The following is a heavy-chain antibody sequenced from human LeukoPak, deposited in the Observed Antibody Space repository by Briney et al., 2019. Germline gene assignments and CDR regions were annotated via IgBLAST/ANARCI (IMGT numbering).Heavy chain of an antibody. Sequence: GASVKVSCKASGYTFTSYAMNWVRQAPGQGLEWMGWINTNTGNPTYAQGFTGRFVFSLDTSVSTAYLQISSLKAEDTAVYYCARDRVAQLWSYDAFDIWGQGTMVTVSS. D-gene: IGHD5-18*01. CDR1: GYTFTSYA. CDR3: ARDRVAQLWSYDAFDI. CDR2: INTNTGNP. V-gene: IGHV7-4-1*02. J-gene: IGHJ3*02.